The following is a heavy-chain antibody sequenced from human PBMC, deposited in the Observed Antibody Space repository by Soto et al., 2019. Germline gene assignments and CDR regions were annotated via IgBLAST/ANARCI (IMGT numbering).Heavy chain of an antibody. Sequence: EVQLVESGGGLVQPGGSLRLSCAASGFTFSSYWMHWVHQAPGKGLVWVSRINSDGSSTSYADSVKGRFTISRDNAKDTLYLQMNSLRVEDTAVYYCGRAEAAAGVDYWGQGTLVTVSS. D-gene: IGHD6-13*01. CDR3: GRAEAAAGVDY. CDR1: GFTFSSYW. V-gene: IGHV3-74*01. CDR2: INSDGSST. J-gene: IGHJ4*02.